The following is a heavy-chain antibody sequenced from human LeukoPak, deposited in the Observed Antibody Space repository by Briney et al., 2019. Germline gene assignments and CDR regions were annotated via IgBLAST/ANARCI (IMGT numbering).Heavy chain of an antibody. CDR3: ARGEVREQEDY. Sequence: SETLSLTCAVYGGSFSGYYWSWIRQPPGKGLEWIGRIYTSGSTNYNPSLKSRVTMSVDTSKNQFSLKLSSVTAADTAVYYCARGEVREQEDYWGQGTLVTVSS. J-gene: IGHJ4*02. D-gene: IGHD3-10*01. CDR2: IYTSGST. CDR1: GGSFSGYY. V-gene: IGHV4-59*10.